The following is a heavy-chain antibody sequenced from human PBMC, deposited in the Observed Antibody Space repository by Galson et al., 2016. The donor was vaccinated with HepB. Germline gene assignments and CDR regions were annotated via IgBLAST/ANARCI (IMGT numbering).Heavy chain of an antibody. V-gene: IGHV1-2*02. CDR3: ARGSGSYYFDY. CDR2: INPNSGGT. J-gene: IGHJ4*02. Sequence: SGYTFTGYYMHWVRQAPGQGLEWMGWINPNSGGTNYAQKFQGRVTMTRDTSISTAYMELSRLRSDDTAVFYCARGSGSYYFDYWGQGTLVTVSS. CDR1: GYTFTGYY. D-gene: IGHD3-10*01.